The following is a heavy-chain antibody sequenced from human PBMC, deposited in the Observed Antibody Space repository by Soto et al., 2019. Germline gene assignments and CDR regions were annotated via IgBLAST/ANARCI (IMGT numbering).Heavy chain of an antibody. CDR2: IKQDGSEK. CDR1: GFTFSSYW. D-gene: IGHD3-22*01. CDR3: ARDEAVVVSAFDI. Sequence: GGSLRLSCAASGFTFSSYWMSWVRQAPGKGLEWVANIKQDGSEKYYVDSVKGRFTISRDNAKNSLYLQMNSLRAEDTAVYYCARDEAVVVSAFDIWGQGTMVTVSS. V-gene: IGHV3-7*05. J-gene: IGHJ3*02.